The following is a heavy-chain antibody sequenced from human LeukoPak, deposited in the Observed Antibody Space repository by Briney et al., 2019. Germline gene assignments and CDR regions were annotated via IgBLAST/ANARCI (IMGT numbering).Heavy chain of an antibody. CDR2: IYYSGST. J-gene: IGHJ4*02. CDR3: ARVYGSGSYS. CDR1: GGSISSSSYH. Sequence: SETLSLTCTVSGGSISSSSYHWGWIRQPPGKGLEWIGSIYYSGSTYYNPSLKSRVTISVDTSKNQFSLKLSSVTAADTAVYYCARVYGSGSYSWGQGTLVTVSS. V-gene: IGHV4-39*01. D-gene: IGHD3-10*01.